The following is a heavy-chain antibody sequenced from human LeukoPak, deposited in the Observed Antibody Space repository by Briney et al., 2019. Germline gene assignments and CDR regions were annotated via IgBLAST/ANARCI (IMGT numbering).Heavy chain of an antibody. Sequence: SETLSLTRTVSGDSISSGNYWGWIRQPPGKGLEWIGYIYYSGSSNYNPSLKSRVTISVETSKSQFSLKLTSVTAADTAVYYCARRRYTSGYLDYWGQGTLVTVSS. V-gene: IGHV4-38-2*02. CDR2: IYYSGSS. J-gene: IGHJ4*02. D-gene: IGHD3-22*01. CDR3: ARRRYTSGYLDY. CDR1: GDSISSGNY.